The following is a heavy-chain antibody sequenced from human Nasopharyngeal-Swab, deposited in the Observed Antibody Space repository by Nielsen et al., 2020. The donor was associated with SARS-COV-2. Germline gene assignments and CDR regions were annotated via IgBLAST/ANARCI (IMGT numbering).Heavy chain of an antibody. CDR3: ARDRSSSGWYEVDY. V-gene: IGHV3-21*01. CDR2: ISSSSSYI. J-gene: IGHJ4*02. D-gene: IGHD6-19*01. CDR1: GFTFSSYS. Sequence: GESLKISCAASGFTFSSYSMNWVRQAPGKGLEWVSSISSSSSYIYYADSVKGRFTISRDNAKNSLYLQMNSLRAEDTAVYYCARDRSSSGWYEVDYWGQGTLVTVFS.